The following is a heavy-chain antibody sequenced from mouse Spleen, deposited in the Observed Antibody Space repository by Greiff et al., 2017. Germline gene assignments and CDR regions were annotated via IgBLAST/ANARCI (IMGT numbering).Heavy chain of an antibody. V-gene: IGHV5-9-3*01. CDR2: ISSGGSYT. CDR1: GFTFSSYA. D-gene: IGHD1-1*01. CDR3: ASFITTVVAFDY. Sequence: EVQGVESGGGLVKPGGSLKLSCAASGFTFSSYAMSWVRQTPEKRLEWVATISSGGSYTYYPDSVKGRFTISRDNAKNTLYLQMSSLRSEDTAMYYCASFITTVVAFDYWGQGTTLTVSS. J-gene: IGHJ2*01.